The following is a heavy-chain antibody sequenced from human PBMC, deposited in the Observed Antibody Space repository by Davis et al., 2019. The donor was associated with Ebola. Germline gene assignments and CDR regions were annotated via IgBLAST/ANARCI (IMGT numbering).Heavy chain of an antibody. CDR1: GYTFTGYY. V-gene: IGHV1-46*01. D-gene: IGHD3-10*01. Sequence: ASVKVSCKASGYTFTGYYMHWVRQAPGQGLEWMGIINPSGGSTSYAQKFQGRVTITADESTSTAYMELSGLRSEDTAVYYCATRESFGELLYYYYYMDVWGKGTTVTVSS. CDR3: ATRESFGELLYYYYYMDV. J-gene: IGHJ6*03. CDR2: INPSGGST.